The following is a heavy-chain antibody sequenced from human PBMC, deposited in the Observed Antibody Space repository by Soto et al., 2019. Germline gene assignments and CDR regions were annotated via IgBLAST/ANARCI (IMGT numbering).Heavy chain of an antibody. CDR1: GDSVSSNSAA. CDR3: ARDLGRFYDFPYGMDV. D-gene: IGHD3-3*01. Sequence: KQSQTLSLTCAISGDSVSSNSAAWNWIRQSPSRGLEWLGRTYYRSKWYNDYAVSVKSRITINPDTSKNQFSLQLNSVTPEDTAVYYCARDLGRFYDFPYGMDVWGQGTTVTVSS. CDR2: TYYRSKWYN. V-gene: IGHV6-1*01. J-gene: IGHJ6*02.